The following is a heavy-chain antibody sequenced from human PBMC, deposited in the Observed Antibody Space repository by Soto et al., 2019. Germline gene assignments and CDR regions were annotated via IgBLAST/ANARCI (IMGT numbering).Heavy chain of an antibody. Sequence: GDSLKISCQASGSIFRTYSMGWVRQVPGKGLEWIGNLHSGHSSAVYSPSFQGHVTISVDKSINTAYLQWSSLSASDTAFYYCVTWPSSHGFDYWGQGTLVTVPQ. CDR3: VTWPSSHGFDY. CDR2: LHSGHSSA. CDR1: GSIFRTYS. J-gene: IGHJ4*02. D-gene: IGHD2-2*01. V-gene: IGHV5-51*01.